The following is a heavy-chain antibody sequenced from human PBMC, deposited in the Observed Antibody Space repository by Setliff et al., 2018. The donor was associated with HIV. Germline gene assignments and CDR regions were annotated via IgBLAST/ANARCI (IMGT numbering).Heavy chain of an antibody. CDR2: PNPSGDST. CDR3: ARGGYHGFGSYGDY. Sequence: VASVKVSCKASGYTFTSYYVHWVRQAPGQGLEWMGIPNPSGDSTAYAQKFQGRVTMTRDTSTSTVYMELSSLKSDDTAVYYCARGGYHGFGSYGDYWGQGTLVTVSS. J-gene: IGHJ4*02. V-gene: IGHV1-46*01. CDR1: GYTFTSYY. D-gene: IGHD3-10*01.